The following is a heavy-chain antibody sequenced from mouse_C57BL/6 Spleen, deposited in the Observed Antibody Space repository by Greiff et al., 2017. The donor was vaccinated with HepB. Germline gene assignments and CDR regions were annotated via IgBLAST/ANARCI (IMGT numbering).Heavy chain of an antibody. V-gene: IGHV5-16*01. CDR1: GFTFSDYY. D-gene: IGHD2-4*01. CDR2: INYDGSST. Sequence: EVMLVESEGGLVQPGSSMKLSCTASGFTFSDYYMAWVRQVPEKGLEWVANINYDGSSTYYLDSLKSRFIISRDNAKKILYLQMSSLKSEDTATYYCARVITTSYYAMDYWGQGTSVTVSS. J-gene: IGHJ4*01. CDR3: ARVITTSYYAMDY.